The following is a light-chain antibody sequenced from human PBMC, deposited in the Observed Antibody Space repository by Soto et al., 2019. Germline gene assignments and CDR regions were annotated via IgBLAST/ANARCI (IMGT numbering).Light chain of an antibody. J-gene: IGKJ1*01. CDR3: QQYNNWWT. Sequence: VLSLSPGTLSLAQGERADLSGRASQSVSSNLAWYQQKPGQAPRLLIYGASTRATGIPARFSGSGSGTEFTLTISSLQSEDFAVYYCQQYNNWWTFGQGTKVDIK. CDR2: GAS. CDR1: QSVSSN. V-gene: IGKV3-15*01.